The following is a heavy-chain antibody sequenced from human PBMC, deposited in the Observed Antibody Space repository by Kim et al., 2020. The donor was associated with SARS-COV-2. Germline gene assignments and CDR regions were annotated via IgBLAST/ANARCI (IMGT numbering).Heavy chain of an antibody. D-gene: IGHD6-13*01. CDR3: ARVRSSSWYYYYYYGMDV. CDR2: ISYDGSNK. Sequence: GGSLRLSCAASGFTFSSYAMHWVRQAPGKGLEWVAVISYDGSNKYYVDSVKGRFTISRDNSKNTLYLQMNSLRAEDTAVYYCARVRSSSWYYYYYYGMDVWGQGTTVTVSS. J-gene: IGHJ6*02. CDR1: GFTFSSYA. V-gene: IGHV3-30*04.